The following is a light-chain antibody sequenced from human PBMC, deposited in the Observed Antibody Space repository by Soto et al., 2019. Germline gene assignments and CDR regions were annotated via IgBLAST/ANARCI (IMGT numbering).Light chain of an antibody. Sequence: QSVLTQPASVSGSPGQSITISCTGTSSDVVGYNYVSWYQQHPGKAPKLMISEVSNRPSGVSNRFSGSKSGNTASLTISGLQAEDEADYYCSSYTSISTLVFGTGTKVTVL. V-gene: IGLV2-14*01. J-gene: IGLJ1*01. CDR3: SSYTSISTLV. CDR1: SSDVVGYNY. CDR2: EVS.